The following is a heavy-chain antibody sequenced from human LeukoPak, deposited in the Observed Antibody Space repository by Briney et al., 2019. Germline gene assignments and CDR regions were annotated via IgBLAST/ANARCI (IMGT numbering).Heavy chain of an antibody. CDR3: ARLSAFLSSGYYFDY. V-gene: IGHV4-59*01. Sequence: PSETLSLTCTVSGGSISSYYWSWIRQPPGKGLEWIGYIYYSGSTNYNPSLKSRVTISVDTSKNQFSLKLSSVTAADTAVYYCARLSAFLSSGYYFDYWGQGTLVTVSS. CDR1: GGSISSYY. CDR2: IYYSGST. J-gene: IGHJ4*02. D-gene: IGHD3-22*01.